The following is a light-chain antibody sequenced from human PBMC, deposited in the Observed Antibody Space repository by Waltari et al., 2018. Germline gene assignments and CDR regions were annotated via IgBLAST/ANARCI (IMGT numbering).Light chain of an antibody. CDR1: QSISSW. Sequence: DIQMTQSPSTLSASVGDRVTITCRASQSISSWLAWYQQKPGKAPKFLIYDASTLESGVPSRFSGSGSGTEFTLTISSLQAEDVAVYYCQQYYNAPLTFGGGTKVEIK. CDR3: QQYYNAPLT. CDR2: DAS. J-gene: IGKJ4*01. V-gene: IGKV1-5*01.